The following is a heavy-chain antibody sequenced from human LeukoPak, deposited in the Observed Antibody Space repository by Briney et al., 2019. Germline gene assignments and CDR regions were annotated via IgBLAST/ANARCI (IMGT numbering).Heavy chain of an antibody. V-gene: IGHV4-30-4*07. J-gene: IGHJ4*02. CDR2: IYYSGST. D-gene: IGHD4-23*01. Sequence: WIGYIYYSGSTYYNPSLKSRVTISVDRSKNQFSLKLSSVTAADTAVYYCARGGVTNYFDYWGQGTLATVSS. CDR3: ARGGVTNYFDY.